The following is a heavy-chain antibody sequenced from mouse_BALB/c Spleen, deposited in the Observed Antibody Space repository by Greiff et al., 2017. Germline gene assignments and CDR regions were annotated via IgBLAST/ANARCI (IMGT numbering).Heavy chain of an antibody. J-gene: IGHJ4*01. CDR3: ARSRGEGAMDY. CDR2: INPSTGYT. V-gene: IGHV1-7*01. CDR1: GYTFTSYW. Sequence: QVQLKESGAELAKPGASVKMSCKASGYTFTSYWMHWVKQRPGQGLEWIGYINPSTGYTEYNQKFKDKATLTADKSSSTAYMQLSSLTSEDSAVYYCARSRGEGAMDYWGQGTSVTVSS.